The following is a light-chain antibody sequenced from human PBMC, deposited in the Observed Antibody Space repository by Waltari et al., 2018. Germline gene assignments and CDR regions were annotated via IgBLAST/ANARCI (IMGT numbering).Light chain of an antibody. V-gene: IGKV3-20*01. Sequence: EIVLTKSPGTLSLSPGERATLSCRASQSVSSSYLAWYQQKPGQAPRLLIYGAASKATGIPDRFSGSGSGTDFTLTISRLEPADFAVYYCQHYGSSPRTFGQGTKVEIK. CDR3: QHYGSSPRT. CDR1: QSVSSSY. J-gene: IGKJ1*01. CDR2: GAA.